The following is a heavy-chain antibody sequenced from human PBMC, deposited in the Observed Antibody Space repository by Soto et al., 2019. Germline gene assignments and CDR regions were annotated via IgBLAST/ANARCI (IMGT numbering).Heavy chain of an antibody. CDR1: GFTVSSTNY. CDR3: HGYGY. CDR2: IYSGGST. D-gene: IGHD5-12*01. Sequence: EVPLVESGGGLIQPGGSLRLSCVVSGFTVSSTNYISWVRQAPGKGLEWVSVIYSGGSTFYADSVKGRFTISRDNSKNTLYLQMNSLRDEDTAVYYCHGYGYWGQGTLVTVSS. J-gene: IGHJ4*02. V-gene: IGHV3-53*01.